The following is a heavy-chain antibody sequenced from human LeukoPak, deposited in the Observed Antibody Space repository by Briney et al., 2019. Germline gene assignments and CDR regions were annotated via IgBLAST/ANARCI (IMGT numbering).Heavy chain of an antibody. V-gene: IGHV4-39*01. Sequence: PSETLSLTCTVSGGSISSSSYYWGWIRQPPGKGLEWIGSISYSGSTYYNPSLKSRVTISVDTSKNQFSLKLSSVTAADTAVYYCAKEYYYDSSGYYRTYYYYYYGMDVWGQGTTVTVSS. D-gene: IGHD3-22*01. CDR2: ISYSGST. J-gene: IGHJ6*02. CDR1: GGSISSSSYY. CDR3: AKEYYYDSSGYYRTYYYYYYGMDV.